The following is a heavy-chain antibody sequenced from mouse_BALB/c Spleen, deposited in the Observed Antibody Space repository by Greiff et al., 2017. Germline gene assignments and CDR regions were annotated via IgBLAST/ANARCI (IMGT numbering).Heavy chain of an antibody. Sequence: DVKLVESGGDLVKPGGSLKLSCAASGFTFSSYGMSWVRQTPDKRLEWVATISSGGSYTYYPDSVKGRFTISRDNAKNTLFLQMSSLKCEDSTMLVCARDGNYYLAYWGEGTLVTVSA. CDR3: ARDGNYYLAY. CDR2: ISSGGSYT. D-gene: IGHD2-1*01. CDR1: GFTFSSYG. J-gene: IGHJ3*01. V-gene: IGHV5-6*02.